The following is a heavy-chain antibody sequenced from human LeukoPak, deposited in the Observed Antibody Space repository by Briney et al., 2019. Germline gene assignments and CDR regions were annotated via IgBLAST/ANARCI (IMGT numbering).Heavy chain of an antibody. CDR3: ARHLSSGWPTIYFDY. D-gene: IGHD6-19*01. J-gene: IGHJ4*02. V-gene: IGHV4-59*08. CDR1: GGSISSYY. Sequence: SETLSLTCTVSGGSISSYYWSWIRQPPGKGLEWIGYIYYSGSTNYNPSLKSRVTISVDTCKNQFSLKLSSVTAADTAVYYCARHLSSGWPTIYFDYWGQGTLVTVSS. CDR2: IYYSGST.